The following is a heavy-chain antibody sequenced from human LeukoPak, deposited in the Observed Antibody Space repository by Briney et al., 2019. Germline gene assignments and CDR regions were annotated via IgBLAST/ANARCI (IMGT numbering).Heavy chain of an antibody. CDR3: ARVSSGYYDSSGYKYYYYMDV. CDR2: IYYSGST. J-gene: IGHJ6*03. CDR1: GGSISSSSYY. Sequence: SETLSLTCTVSGGSISSSSYYWGWIRQPPGKGLEWIGSIYYSGSTYYNPSLKSRVTISVDTSKNQFSLKLSSVTAADTAAYYCARVSSGYYDSSGYKYYYYMDVWGKGTTVTVSS. D-gene: IGHD3-22*01. V-gene: IGHV4-39*07.